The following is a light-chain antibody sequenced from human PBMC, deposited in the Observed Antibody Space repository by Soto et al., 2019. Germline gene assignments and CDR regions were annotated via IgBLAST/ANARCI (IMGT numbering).Light chain of an antibody. J-gene: IGLJ3*02. CDR1: SSDVGAYNY. Sequence: QSVRTQPPSASGSPGQSVTISCTGTSSDVGAYNYVSWYQQHAGKAPKLVIYEVTKRPSGVPDRFSGSKSANTASLTVSGLQAEDEADYYCSSFASSNTWVFGGETKVTVL. V-gene: IGLV2-8*01. CDR3: SSFASSNTWV. CDR2: EVT.